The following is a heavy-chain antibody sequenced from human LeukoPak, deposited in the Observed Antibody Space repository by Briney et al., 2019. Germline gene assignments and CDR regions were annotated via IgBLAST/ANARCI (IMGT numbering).Heavy chain of an antibody. D-gene: IGHD2-2*01. CDR2: IYHSGST. J-gene: IGHJ4*02. V-gene: IGHV4-30-2*01. CDR3: ARGLPFRSYATSARPANP. CDR1: GASISSGGYY. Sequence: SETLSLTCTVSGASISSGGYYWSWIRQPPGKGLEWIGHIYHSGSTYYNPSLKSRVTISVDTSKNQFSLKLSSVTAADTAVYYCARGLPFRSYATSARPANPWGQGTLVTVSS.